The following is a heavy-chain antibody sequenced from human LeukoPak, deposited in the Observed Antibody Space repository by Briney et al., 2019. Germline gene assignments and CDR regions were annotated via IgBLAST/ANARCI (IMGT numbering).Heavy chain of an antibody. V-gene: IGHV7-4-1*02. J-gene: IGHJ5*02. CDR2: IYTDTGNP. CDR1: VYTFTSYA. Sequence: ASVKVSCKSSVYTFTSYAMNWVRQAPGQGLEWMGWIYTDTGNPTYVHGFTGRFVFSLDTSVSSAYLQISSLKAEDTAVYYCAREGVKYYYDGSGYYKPPNWFDPWGQGTLVTVSS. D-gene: IGHD3-22*01. CDR3: AREGVKYYYDGSGYYKPPNWFDP.